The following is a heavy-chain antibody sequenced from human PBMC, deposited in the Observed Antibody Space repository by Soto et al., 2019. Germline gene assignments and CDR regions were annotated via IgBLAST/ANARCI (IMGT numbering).Heavy chain of an antibody. CDR3: VRDMMDYYDTSGTVPFDP. Sequence: PGGSLRLSCAVSGFTFSYYWMSWVRQAPGKGLEWVANIKQDGSEKYYVESVKGRFTISRDNAKNSLYLQMNSLRAEDTAVYYCVRDMMDYYDTSGTVPFDPWGQGTLVTVSS. J-gene: IGHJ5*02. CDR2: IKQDGSEK. D-gene: IGHD3-22*01. V-gene: IGHV3-7*01. CDR1: GFTFSYYW.